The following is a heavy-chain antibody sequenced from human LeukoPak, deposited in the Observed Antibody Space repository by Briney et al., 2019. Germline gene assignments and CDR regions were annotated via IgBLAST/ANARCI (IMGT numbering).Heavy chain of an antibody. CDR3: VYQVQGVVK. CDR1: GFTFSNFV. V-gene: IGHV3-64*05. Sequence: GGSLRLSCSASGFTFSNFVMHWVRQAPGRGLQYVSGISRDGATTYYADSVKGRFTISRDNSKNTLFVQMTSLRTEDTAVYYCVYQVQGVVKWGQGTLVTVSS. CDR2: ISRDGATT. D-gene: IGHD3-3*01. J-gene: IGHJ4*02.